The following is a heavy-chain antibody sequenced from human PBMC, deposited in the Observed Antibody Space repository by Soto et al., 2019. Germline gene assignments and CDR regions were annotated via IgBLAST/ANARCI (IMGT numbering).Heavy chain of an antibody. CDR1: GGTFSSYA. V-gene: IGHV1-69*13. Sequence: EASVKVSCKASGGTFSSYAISWVRQAPGQGLEWMGGIIPFFVTANYAQKFQGRFTFTADDSTSTAYMELSSLRSEDTAVFYCASRTQVNSRGYSGYESMYYYYYGMDVWGQGTTVTVSS. CDR2: IIPFFVTA. D-gene: IGHD5-12*01. J-gene: IGHJ6*02. CDR3: ASRTQVNSRGYSGYESMYYYYYGMDV.